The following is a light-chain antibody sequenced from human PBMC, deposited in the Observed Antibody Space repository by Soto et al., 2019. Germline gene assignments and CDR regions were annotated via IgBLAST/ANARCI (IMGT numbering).Light chain of an antibody. V-gene: IGKV1-33*01. CDR1: QDINKF. J-gene: IGKJ5*01. CDR3: KQYDNYDIT. CDR2: DVS. Sequence: DIQMTQSPSSLSASVGDTVTITCQASQDINKFLNWYQQKPGKAPKLLIYDVSNLETGVQSRFSGSGSETHFTLTINSLQPEDIATYYCKQYDNYDITFGQGTRLEI.